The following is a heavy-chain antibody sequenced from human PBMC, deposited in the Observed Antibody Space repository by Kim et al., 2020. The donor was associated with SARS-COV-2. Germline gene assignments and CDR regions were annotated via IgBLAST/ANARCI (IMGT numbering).Heavy chain of an antibody. Sequence: GGSLRLSCTASGFTFGDYAMSWVRQAPGKGLEWVGFIRSKAYGGTTEYAASVKGRFTISRDDSKSIAYLQMNSLKTEDTAVYYCTRKSSEYYYDSSGYYYYYYSYMDVWGKGTTVTVSS. CDR2: IRSKAYGGTT. V-gene: IGHV3-49*04. D-gene: IGHD3-22*01. CDR1: GFTFGDYA. J-gene: IGHJ6*03. CDR3: TRKSSEYYYDSSGYYYYYYSYMDV.